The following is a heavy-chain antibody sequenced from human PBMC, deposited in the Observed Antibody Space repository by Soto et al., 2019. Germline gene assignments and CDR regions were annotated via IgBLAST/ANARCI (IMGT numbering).Heavy chain of an antibody. V-gene: IGHV1-69*12. CDR3: ARGGVATTRTYYYYGMDV. J-gene: IGHJ6*02. CDR2: IIPIFGTA. CDR1: GGTFSSYA. D-gene: IGHD5-12*01. Sequence: QVPLVQSGAEVKKPGSSVKVSCKASGGTFSSYAISWVRQAPGQGLEWMGGIIPIFGTANYAQKFQGRVTITADESTSTAYMELSSLRSEDTAVYYCARGGVATTRTYYYYGMDVWGQGTTVTVSS.